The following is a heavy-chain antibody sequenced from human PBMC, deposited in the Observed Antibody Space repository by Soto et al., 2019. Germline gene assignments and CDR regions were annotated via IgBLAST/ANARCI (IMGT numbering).Heavy chain of an antibody. CDR3: ARLYDPTYYYDSSGYYYDY. D-gene: IGHD3-22*01. V-gene: IGHV1-3*01. J-gene: IGHJ4*02. CDR1: GYTFTSYA. CDR2: INAGNGNT. Sequence: ASVKVSCKASGYTFTSYAMHWVRQAPGQRLEWMGWINAGNGNTKYSQKFQGRVTITRDTSAGTAYMELSSLRSEDTAVYYCARLYDPTYYYDSSGYYYDYWGQGTLVTVSS.